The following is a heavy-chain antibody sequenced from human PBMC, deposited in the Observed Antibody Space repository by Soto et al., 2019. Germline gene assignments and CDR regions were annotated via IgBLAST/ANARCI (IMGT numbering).Heavy chain of an antibody. CDR1: GYTFIGYY. CDR2: VNPHTGGT. V-gene: IGHV1-2*02. D-gene: IGHD6-13*01. Sequence: QVQLAQSGAEVKKPGASVKVSCKTSGYTFIGYYLNWVRQAPGQGLEWMGWVNPHTGGTHYAQKFDGRVTMTRDTSTYTAYMELSGLKFDDTATYFCARVMAYEQQLVPFDYWGQGTLVTVSS. J-gene: IGHJ4*02. CDR3: ARVMAYEQQLVPFDY.